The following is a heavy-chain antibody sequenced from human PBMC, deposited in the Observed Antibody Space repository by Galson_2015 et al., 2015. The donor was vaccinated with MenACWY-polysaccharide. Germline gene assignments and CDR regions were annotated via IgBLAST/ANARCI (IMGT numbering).Heavy chain of an antibody. J-gene: IGHJ4*02. CDR1: GGTFSSYA. Sequence: SVKVSCKASGGTFSSYAISWVRQAPGQGLEWMGGIIPIFGTANYAQKFQGRVTITADESTSTAYMELSSPRSEDTAVYYCARPARSFPIGEGFDYWGQGTLVTVSS. CDR2: IIPIFGTA. CDR3: ARPARSFPIGEGFDY. D-gene: IGHD3-10*01. V-gene: IGHV1-69*13.